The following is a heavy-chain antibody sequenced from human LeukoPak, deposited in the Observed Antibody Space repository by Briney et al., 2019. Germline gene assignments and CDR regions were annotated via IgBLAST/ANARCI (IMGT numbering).Heavy chain of an antibody. V-gene: IGHV3-23*01. Sequence: PGGSLRLSCAASGCTFSSYARSGVRQAPGKGREWVAAISGSGGSTYYADSVKGRCTISRDNSKNTLYLQMNSLRAEDTAVYYCAKDLGSSWSFDYWGQGHLVPVSS. CDR1: GCTFSSYA. CDR3: AKDLGSSWSFDY. CDR2: ISGSGGST. J-gene: IGHJ4*02. D-gene: IGHD6-13*01.